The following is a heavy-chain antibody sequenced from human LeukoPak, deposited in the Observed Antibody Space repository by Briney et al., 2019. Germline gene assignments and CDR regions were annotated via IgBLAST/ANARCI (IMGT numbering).Heavy chain of an antibody. Sequence: GGSLRLSCAASGFTFSSYAMSWVRQAPGKGLEWVSAISGSGGSTYYADSVKGRFTISRDNSKNTLYLQMNSLRAGDTAVYYCAKEVEGLTVSINWFDPWGQGTLVTVSS. CDR2: ISGSGGST. CDR3: AKEVEGLTVSINWFDP. CDR1: GFTFSSYA. V-gene: IGHV3-23*01. D-gene: IGHD2-8*01. J-gene: IGHJ5*02.